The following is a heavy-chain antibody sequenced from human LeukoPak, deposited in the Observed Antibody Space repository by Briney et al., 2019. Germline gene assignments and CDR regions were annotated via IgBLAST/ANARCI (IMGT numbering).Heavy chain of an antibody. CDR2: ISAYNGNT. J-gene: IGHJ4*02. Sequence: ASVKVSCKASGGTFSSYALNWVRQAPGQGLEWMGWISAYNGNTNYAQKLQGRVTMTTDTSTSTAYMELRSLRSDDTAVYYCARFTPRLTREKFDYWGQGTLVTVSS. D-gene: IGHD2-2*01. V-gene: IGHV1-18*01. CDR1: GGTFSSYA. CDR3: ARFTPRLTREKFDY.